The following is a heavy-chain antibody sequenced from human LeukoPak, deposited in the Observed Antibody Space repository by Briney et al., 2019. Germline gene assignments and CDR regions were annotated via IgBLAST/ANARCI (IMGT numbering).Heavy chain of an antibody. D-gene: IGHD6-13*01. Sequence: SETLSLTCTVSGGSISVYYWSWIRQPPGKGLKWIGYIYYSGSTNYNPSLKSRVTISVDTSKNQFSLKLSSVTAADTAVYYYPRGLIAVAGTGYYGMDVWGQGTTVTVSS. CDR2: IYYSGST. CDR1: GGSISVYY. J-gene: IGHJ6*02. V-gene: IGHV4-59*01. CDR3: PRGLIAVAGTGYYGMDV.